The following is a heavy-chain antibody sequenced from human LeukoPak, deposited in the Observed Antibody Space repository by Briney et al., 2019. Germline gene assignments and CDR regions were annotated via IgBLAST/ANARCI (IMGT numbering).Heavy chain of an antibody. CDR2: IYYSGST. V-gene: IGHV4-59*01. D-gene: IGHD3-3*01. J-gene: IGHJ4*02. Sequence: PSETLSLTCTASGGTISSYYWSWIRRPPGKGLEWIGYIYYSGSTNYNPYLKSRVTISVDTSKNQFSLKLSSVTAADTAVYYCARGLRFLEWLTQDYWGQGTLVTVSS. CDR1: GGTISSYY. CDR3: ARGLRFLEWLTQDY.